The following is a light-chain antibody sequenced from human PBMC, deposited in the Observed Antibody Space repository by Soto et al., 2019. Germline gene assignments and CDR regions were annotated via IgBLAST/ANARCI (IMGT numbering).Light chain of an antibody. CDR1: QSVGTN. V-gene: IGKV3-15*01. J-gene: IGKJ2*01. CDR2: GPS. Sequence: TVMTQSPATLSVSPGERVTLSCRASQSVGTNIAWYQQRPGQAPRLLIYGPSTRATGVPARFSGSGSGTEFTLTISSLQSEDLAVYYCQQYNNWPLHTFGQGTKLEIK. CDR3: QQYNNWPLHT.